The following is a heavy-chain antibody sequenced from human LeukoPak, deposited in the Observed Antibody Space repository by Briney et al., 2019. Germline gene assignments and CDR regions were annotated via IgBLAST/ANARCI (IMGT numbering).Heavy chain of an antibody. D-gene: IGHD6-19*01. Sequence: KPSETLSLTRTVSGGSISNYYWSWIRQPPGKGLEWVGEINHSGSTNYNPSLKSRVTISVDTSKNQFSLKLSSVTAADTAVYYCARGASGWYYGVIRGARWFDPWGQGTLVTVSS. CDR2: INHSGST. CDR3: ARGASGWYYGVIRGARWFDP. CDR1: GGSISNYY. V-gene: IGHV4-34*01. J-gene: IGHJ5*02.